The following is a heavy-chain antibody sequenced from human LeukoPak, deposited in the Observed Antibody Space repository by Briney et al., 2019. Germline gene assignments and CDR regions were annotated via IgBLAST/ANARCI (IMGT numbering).Heavy chain of an antibody. Sequence: PGGSLRLSCAGSGFTVSSTCMSWVRQAPGKGLEWVSTTYYDGTTYSGDSVKGRFSISRDNSKNTLYLQMNSLRPEDTAVYYCAKAQIAFDWLGPTDYWGQGALVTVSS. CDR1: GFTVSSTC. V-gene: IGHV3-53*05. D-gene: IGHD3-9*01. J-gene: IGHJ4*02. CDR2: TYYDGTT. CDR3: AKAQIAFDWLGPTDY.